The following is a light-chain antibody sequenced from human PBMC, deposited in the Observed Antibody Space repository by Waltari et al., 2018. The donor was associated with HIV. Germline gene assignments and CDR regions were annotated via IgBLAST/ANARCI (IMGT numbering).Light chain of an antibody. J-gene: IGLJ2*01. CDR1: SSDVGDYNY. Sequence: QSALTQPASVSGSPGQSITISCTGTSSDVGDYNYVSWYQQHPGKAPKLMIYEVSKRPSWVSTRFSGSKSGNTASLTISGLQAEDEADYYCSSYTSGSVVFGGGTKLTVL. CDR3: SSYTSGSVV. V-gene: IGLV2-14*01. CDR2: EVS.